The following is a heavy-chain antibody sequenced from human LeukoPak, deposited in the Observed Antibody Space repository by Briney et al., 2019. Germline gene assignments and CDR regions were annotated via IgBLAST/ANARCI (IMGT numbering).Heavy chain of an antibody. CDR1: GFTFSSYS. CDR2: ISSSSSYI. CDR3: ASGYYGSGSYYNWSRYYYYGMDV. J-gene: IGHJ6*02. Sequence: PGGSLRLSCAASGFTFSSYSMNWVRQAPGRGLEWVSSISSSSSYIYYADSVKGRFTSSRDNAKNSLYLQMNSLRAEDTAVYYCASGYYGSGSYYNWSRYYYYGMDVWGQGTTVTVSS. V-gene: IGHV3-21*01. D-gene: IGHD3-10*01.